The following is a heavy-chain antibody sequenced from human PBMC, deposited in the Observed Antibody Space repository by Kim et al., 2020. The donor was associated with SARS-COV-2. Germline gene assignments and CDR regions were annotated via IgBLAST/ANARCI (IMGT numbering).Heavy chain of an antibody. D-gene: IGHD3-22*01. CDR1: GFTFGSYG. J-gene: IGHJ4*02. Sequence: GGSLRLSWAASGFTFGSYGMLWVRQRPGGEIGGICETSKKEISITHARAVKGRITISRDHSKTTLYLQMNSLRAEDTAVYNCAKGSHSSGYHFDYWGQGPLVTVSS. V-gene: IGHV3-23*05. CDR2: TSKKEISI. CDR3: AKGSHSSGYHFDY.